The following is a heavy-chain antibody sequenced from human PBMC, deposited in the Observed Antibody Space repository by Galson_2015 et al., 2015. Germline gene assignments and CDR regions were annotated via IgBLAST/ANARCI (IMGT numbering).Heavy chain of an antibody. CDR3: ARDGPDVGTGVGGGDGDYYGLDV. J-gene: IGHJ6*02. V-gene: IGHV3-11*01. CDR2: MSSSGHTI. Sequence: SLRLSCAASGFAFSDYYMTWIRQAPGKGLEWLAYMSSSGHTIYYADSVKGRFTISRDNAKSSLYLQMNSLRAEDTAVYYCARDGPDVGTGVGGGDGDYYGLDVWGQGTTVTVSS. D-gene: IGHD1-26*01. CDR1: GFAFSDYY.